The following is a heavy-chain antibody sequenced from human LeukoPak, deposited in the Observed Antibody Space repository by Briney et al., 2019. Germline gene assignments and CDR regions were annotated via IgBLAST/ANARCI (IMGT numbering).Heavy chain of an antibody. CDR3: ARRNSIAAVRRGCYFDY. J-gene: IGHJ4*02. Sequence: PAETLSLTCAVYGGSFSGYYWSWIRQPPGKGLEWIGEINHSGSTNYSPSLKSRVTISVDTSKNQFSLKLSSVTAADTAVYYCARRNSIAAVRRGCYFDYWGQGTLVTVSS. V-gene: IGHV4-34*01. D-gene: IGHD6-6*01. CDR1: GGSFSGYY. CDR2: INHSGST.